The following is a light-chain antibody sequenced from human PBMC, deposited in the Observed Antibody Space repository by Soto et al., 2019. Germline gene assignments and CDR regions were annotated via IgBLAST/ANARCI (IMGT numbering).Light chain of an antibody. CDR2: DVS. V-gene: IGLV2-14*03. J-gene: IGLJ1*01. CDR1: SSDVGAYNY. Sequence: QSALTQPASVSGSPGQSITISCTGTSSDVGAYNYDSWYQQHHPGEAPKLIIYDVSHRPPGVSNRFSGSKSGNTASLTISGLQTEDEADSYCSSYTSATTYVFGTGTKVTVL. CDR3: SSYTSATTYV.